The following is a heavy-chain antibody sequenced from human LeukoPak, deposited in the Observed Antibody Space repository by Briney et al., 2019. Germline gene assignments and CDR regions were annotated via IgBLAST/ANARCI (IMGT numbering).Heavy chain of an antibody. CDR3: ARDMSGSYPGV. CDR1: GYTFTSYY. V-gene: IGHV1-46*01. D-gene: IGHD1-26*01. CDR2: INPSGGST. J-gene: IGHJ4*02. Sequence: ASVKVSCKASGYTFTSYYMHWVRQAPGQGFEWMGIINPSGGSTSYAQKFQGRVTMTRDMSTSTVYMELSSLRSEDTAVYYCARDMSGSYPGVWGQGTLVTVSS.